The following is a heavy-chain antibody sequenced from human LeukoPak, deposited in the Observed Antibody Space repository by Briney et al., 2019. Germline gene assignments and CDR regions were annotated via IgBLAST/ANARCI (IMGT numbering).Heavy chain of an antibody. J-gene: IGHJ2*01. CDR3: ARKRDGSHFDL. D-gene: IGHD1-26*01. CDR1: GYSISSGYY. V-gene: IGHV4-38-2*02. CDR2: IYHSGST. Sequence: SEALSLTCTVSGYSISSGYYCGWIRQPPGKGLEWIGSIYHSGSTSYNPSLKSRVTISVDASKNLFSLKLSSVTAADTAVYYCARKRDGSHFDLWGRGSLVTVSS.